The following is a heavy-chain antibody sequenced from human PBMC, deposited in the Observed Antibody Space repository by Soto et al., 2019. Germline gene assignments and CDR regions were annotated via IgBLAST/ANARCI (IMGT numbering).Heavy chain of an antibody. J-gene: IGHJ6*02. V-gene: IGHV4-31*03. CDR1: GGSISSGGYY. CDR2: IYYSGST. CDR3: ARERVTGYSSSWGYYYYGMDV. Sequence: SETLSLTXTVSGGSISSGGYYWSWIRKHPGKGLEWIGYIYYSGSTYYNPSLKSRVTISVDTSKNQFSLKLSSVTAADTAVYYCARERVTGYSSSWGYYYYGMDVWGQGTAVTVSS. D-gene: IGHD6-13*01.